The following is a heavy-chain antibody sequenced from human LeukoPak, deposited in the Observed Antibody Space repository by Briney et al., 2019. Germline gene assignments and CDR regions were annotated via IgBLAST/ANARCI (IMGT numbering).Heavy chain of an antibody. CDR2: IYSGGST. V-gene: IGHV3-66*02. D-gene: IGHD2-21*02. Sequence: GGSLRLSCAASGFTVSSNYMSWVRQAPGKGLEWVSVIYSGGSTYYADSVKGRFTISRDNSKNTLYLQMNSLRAEDTAVYYCARDPLSPYCGRDCYSSDFDYWGQGTLVTVSS. J-gene: IGHJ4*02. CDR1: GFTVSSNY. CDR3: ARDPLSPYCGRDCYSSDFDY.